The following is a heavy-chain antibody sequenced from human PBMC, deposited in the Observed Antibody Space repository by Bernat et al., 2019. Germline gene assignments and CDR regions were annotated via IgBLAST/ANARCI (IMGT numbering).Heavy chain of an antibody. J-gene: IGHJ4*02. Sequence: QVQLQESGPGLVKPSQTLSLTCTVSGGSISSGGYYWSWIRQHPGKGLEWIGYIYYSGSTYYNPSLKSRVTISVDTSKNQFSLKPSSVTAADTAVYYCASSRTTYTAMAGGDFDYWGQGTLVTVSS. CDR1: GGSISSGGYY. V-gene: IGHV4-31*03. CDR3: ASSRTTYTAMAGGDFDY. D-gene: IGHD5-18*01. CDR2: IYYSGST.